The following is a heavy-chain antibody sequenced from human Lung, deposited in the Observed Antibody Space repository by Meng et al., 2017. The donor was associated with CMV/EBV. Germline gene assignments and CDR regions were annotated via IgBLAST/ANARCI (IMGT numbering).Heavy chain of an antibody. CDR2: VHHSRGT. Sequence: LRLSCTVSGGSINSGDFYWTWIRQSPGKGLEWIGYVHHSRGTYYNPSLRSRVVISAETSKNQFSLRLTSVTAADTAMYYCAREPPDYCTSASCDYFDYWGQGTLVTVSS. J-gene: IGHJ4*02. D-gene: IGHD2-2*01. CDR1: GGSINSGDFY. V-gene: IGHV4-30-4*08. CDR3: AREPPDYCTSASCDYFDY.